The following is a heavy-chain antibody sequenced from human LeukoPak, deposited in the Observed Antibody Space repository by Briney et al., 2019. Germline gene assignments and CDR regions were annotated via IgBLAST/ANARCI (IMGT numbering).Heavy chain of an antibody. J-gene: IGHJ4*02. Sequence: KSGGSLRLSFSASGLIVFNVWRGRVRQAPGKGLEWVGRFKSKSDGGAIDYAAPVKGRFTISRDDSKNTLYLEMNSLNTEDTTVYPCITEQGTTMTTYCVYWGQGTLVTVSS. CDR2: FKSKSDGGAI. V-gene: IGHV3-15*01. CDR1: GLIVFNVW. D-gene: IGHD4-17*01. CDR3: ITEQGTTMTTYCVY.